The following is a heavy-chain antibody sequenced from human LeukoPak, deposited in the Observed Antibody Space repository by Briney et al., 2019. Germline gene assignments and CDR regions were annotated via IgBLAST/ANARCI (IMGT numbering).Heavy chain of an antibody. CDR2: ISSSSSTI. CDR3: ARELGEMATSYFDY. J-gene: IGHJ4*02. D-gene: IGHD5-24*01. CDR1: GFTFSNYW. Sequence: GGSLRLSCAASGFTFSNYWMHWVRQAPGKGLEWVSYISSSSSTIYYADSVKGRFTISRDNAKNSLYLQMNSLRDEDTAVYYCARELGEMATSYFDYWGQGTLVTVSS. V-gene: IGHV3-48*02.